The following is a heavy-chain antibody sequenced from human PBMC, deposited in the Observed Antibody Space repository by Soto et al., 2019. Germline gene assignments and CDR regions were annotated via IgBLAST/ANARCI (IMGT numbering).Heavy chain of an antibody. Sequence: SETLSLTCTVSGGSISSGGYYWSWIRQHPGKGLEWIGYIYYSGSTYYNPSLKSRVTISVDTSKNQFSLKLSSVTAADTAVYYCARDQKGYYGSGSYYNAESGMDVWGQGTTVTVSS. V-gene: IGHV4-31*03. D-gene: IGHD3-10*01. CDR3: ARDQKGYYGSGSYYNAESGMDV. CDR2: IYYSGST. CDR1: GGSISSGGYY. J-gene: IGHJ6*02.